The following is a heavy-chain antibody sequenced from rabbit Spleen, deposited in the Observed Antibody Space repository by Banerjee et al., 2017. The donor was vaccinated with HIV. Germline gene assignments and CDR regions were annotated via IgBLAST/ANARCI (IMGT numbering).Heavy chain of an antibody. J-gene: IGHJ4*01. CDR2: IYTGNGKN. Sequence: QEQLVESGGGLVKPGASLTLICTASGFSFSSGYDMSWVRQAPGKGLEWIGFIYTGNGKNYYASWAKGRFTITRSTSLNTVTLQLKSLTAADTATYFCARSGYGGDGYALNLWGPGTLVTVS. D-gene: IGHD6-1*01. V-gene: IGHV1S47*01. CDR1: GFSFSSGYD. CDR3: ARSGYGGDGYALNL.